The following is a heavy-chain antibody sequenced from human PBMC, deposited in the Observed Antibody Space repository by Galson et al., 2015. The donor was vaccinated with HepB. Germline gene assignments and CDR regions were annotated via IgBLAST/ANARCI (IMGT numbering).Heavy chain of an antibody. CDR3: AKVSKPKNCYYYYGMDV. Sequence: SLRLSCAASGFTFSSYGMHWVRQAPGKGLEWVAVISYDGSNKYYADSVKGRFTISRDNSKNTLYLQMNSLRAEDTAVYYCAKVSKPKNCYYYYGMDVWGQGTTVTVSS. CDR1: GFTFSSYG. J-gene: IGHJ6*02. V-gene: IGHV3-30*18. CDR2: ISYDGSNK.